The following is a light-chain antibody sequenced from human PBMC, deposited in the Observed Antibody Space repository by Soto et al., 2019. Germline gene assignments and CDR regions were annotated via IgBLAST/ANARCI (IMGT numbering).Light chain of an antibody. V-gene: IGKV3-20*01. CDR2: AAS. J-gene: IGKJ1*01. Sequence: EIVLTQSPGTLSLSPGERATLSCRASQRVTGNYLAWYQQKPGQAPRLLMYAASSMATGIPDRFSGSGSGTDFTLTISRLESEDFAVYYCHQYGGSPRTFGQGTKIEIK. CDR3: HQYGGSPRT. CDR1: QRVTGNY.